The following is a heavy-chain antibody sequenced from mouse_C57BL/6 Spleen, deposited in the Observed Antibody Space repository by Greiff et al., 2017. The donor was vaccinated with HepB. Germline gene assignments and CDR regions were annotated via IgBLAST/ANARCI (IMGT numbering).Heavy chain of an antibody. CDR1: GYTFTEYT. V-gene: IGHV1-62-2*01. CDR2: FYPGSGSI. D-gene: IGHD2-4*01. Sequence: QVQLKESGAELVKPGASVKLSCKASGYTFTEYTIHWVKQRSGQGLEWIGWFYPGSGSIKYTEKFKDKATLTADKSSSTVYMELSRLTSEDSAVYFCARHEAPSYYDYERNYAMDYWGQGTSVTVSS. J-gene: IGHJ4*01. CDR3: ARHEAPSYYDYERNYAMDY.